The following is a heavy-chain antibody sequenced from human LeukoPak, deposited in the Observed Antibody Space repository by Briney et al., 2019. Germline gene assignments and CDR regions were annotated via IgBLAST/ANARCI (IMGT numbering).Heavy chain of an antibody. D-gene: IGHD6-19*01. CDR1: GFTFSSYA. CDR2: ISGSGGST. CDR3: AKPGSSGWYYFDY. Sequence: GGSLRLSCAASGFTFSSYAMSWVRQAPGKGLEWVSTISGSGGSTYYADPVKGRFTISRDNSKNTLYLQMNSLRAEDTAVYYCAKPGSSGWYYFDYWGQGTLVTVSS. J-gene: IGHJ4*02. V-gene: IGHV3-23*01.